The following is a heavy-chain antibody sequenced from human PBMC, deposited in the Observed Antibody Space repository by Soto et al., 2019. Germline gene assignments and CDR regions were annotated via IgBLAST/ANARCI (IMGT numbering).Heavy chain of an antibody. CDR3: AKGGSYLPYFDY. Sequence: GGSRRLSCASSGFTFSSYAMSWVRQAPGKGLEWVSAISGSGGSTYYADSVKGRFTISRDNSKNTLYLQMNSLRAEDTAVYYCAKGGSYLPYFDYWGQGTLVTVYS. J-gene: IGHJ4*02. CDR1: GFTFSSYA. CDR2: ISGSGGST. D-gene: IGHD1-26*01. V-gene: IGHV3-23*01.